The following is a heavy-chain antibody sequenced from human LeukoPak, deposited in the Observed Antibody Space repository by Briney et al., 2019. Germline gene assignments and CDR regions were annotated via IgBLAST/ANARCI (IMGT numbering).Heavy chain of an antibody. D-gene: IGHD3-10*01. V-gene: IGHV1-18*04. J-gene: IGHJ4*02. CDR1: VYTFTSYG. Sequence: GASVKVSCKASVYTFTSYGISWVRQAPGQGLEWMGWISAYNGDTNYAQNLQGRVTMFTDTSTSTAYMELRSLRSDDTAVYCCARQDYGSGFDYWGQGTLVTVSS. CDR3: ARQDYGSGFDY. CDR2: ISAYNGDT.